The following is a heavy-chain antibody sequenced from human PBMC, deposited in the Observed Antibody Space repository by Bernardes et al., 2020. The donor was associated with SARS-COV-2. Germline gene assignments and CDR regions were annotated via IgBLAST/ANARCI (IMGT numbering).Heavy chain of an antibody. V-gene: IGHV3-7*03. D-gene: IGHD6-6*01. CDR2: IKQDGSEK. CDR1: GFTFSSYW. J-gene: IGHJ4*02. CDR3: ATDESSIAARLVD. Sequence: GGSLRLSCAASGFTFSSYWMSWVRQAPGKGLEWVANIKQDGSEKYYVDSVKGRFTISRDNAKNSLYLQMNSLRAEDTAVYYCATDESSIAARLVDWGQGTLVTVSS.